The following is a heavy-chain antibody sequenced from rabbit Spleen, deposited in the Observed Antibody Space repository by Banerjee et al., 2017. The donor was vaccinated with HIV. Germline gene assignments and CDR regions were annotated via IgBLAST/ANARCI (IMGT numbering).Heavy chain of an antibody. D-gene: IGHD1-1*01. CDR1: GIDLSSYG. CDR3: ARGYFTGDFFI. Sequence: QSVEESGGRLVTPGTPLTLTCTVSGIDLSSYGMGWIRQAPGKGLRYIGGIAPRGDDYYANWAKGRFTISKTSTTVDLKISSPTIEDTATYFCARGYFTGDFFIWGPGTLVTVS. V-gene: IGHV1S69*01. CDR2: IAPRGDD. J-gene: IGHJ6*01.